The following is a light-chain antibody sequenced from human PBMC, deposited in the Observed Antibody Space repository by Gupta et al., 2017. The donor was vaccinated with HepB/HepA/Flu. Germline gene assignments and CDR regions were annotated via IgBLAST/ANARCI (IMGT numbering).Light chain of an antibody. CDR3: QQYDNWRT. V-gene: IGKV3-15*01. CDR2: GAS. CDR1: QSVDSN. J-gene: IGKJ1*01. Sequence: EIVMTQSPATLSVSPGERATLSCRASQSVDSNLAWYQQKPGQAPRLLIYGASTRATGVPARFSGSGSGTEFTLTISSVQSEDFAIYYCQQYDNWRTFGQGTKVEI.